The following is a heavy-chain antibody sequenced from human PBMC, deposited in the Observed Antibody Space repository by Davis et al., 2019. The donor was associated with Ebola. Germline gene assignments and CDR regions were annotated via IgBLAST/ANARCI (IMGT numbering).Heavy chain of an antibody. Sequence: SVKVSCKASGGTFSSYAISWVRQAPGQGLEWMGGIIPIFGPANYAQKFQGRVTITADESTSTAYMELSSLRSEDTAVYYCARDPPATMIVRGGFDPWGQGTLVTVSS. CDR1: GGTFSSYA. V-gene: IGHV1-69*13. D-gene: IGHD3-22*01. J-gene: IGHJ5*02. CDR3: ARDPPATMIVRGGFDP. CDR2: IIPIFGPA.